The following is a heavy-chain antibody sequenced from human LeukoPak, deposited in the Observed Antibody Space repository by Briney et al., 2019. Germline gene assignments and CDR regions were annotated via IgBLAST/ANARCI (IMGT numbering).Heavy chain of an antibody. V-gene: IGHV4-34*01. J-gene: IGHJ4*02. CDR2: INHSGST. Sequence: SETLSLTCAVYGGSFSGYYWSWIRQPPGKGLEWIGEINHSGSTNYNPSLKSRVTISVDKSKNQFSLKLSSVTAADTAVYYCAFGAVAGPPSHWGQGTLVTVSS. CDR1: GGSFSGYY. D-gene: IGHD6-19*01. CDR3: AFGAVAGPPSH.